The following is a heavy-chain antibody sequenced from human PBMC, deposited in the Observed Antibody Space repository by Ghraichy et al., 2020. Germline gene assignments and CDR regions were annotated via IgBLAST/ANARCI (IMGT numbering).Heavy chain of an antibody. V-gene: IGHV3-74*01. CDR2: INSDGSRT. J-gene: IGHJ3*02. CDR3: ASPTGGAYDVFDI. Sequence: GGSLRLSCAASGFTFSSYWIHWVRQAPGKGLVWVSRINSDGSRTTYADSVKGRFTISRDNAKKTVYLQMNSLRAEDTAVYYCASPTGGAYDVFDIWGQGTMVTVSS. CDR1: GFTFSSYW. D-gene: IGHD2-21*01.